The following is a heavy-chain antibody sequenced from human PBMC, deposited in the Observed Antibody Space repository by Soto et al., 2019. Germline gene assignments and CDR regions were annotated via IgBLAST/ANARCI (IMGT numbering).Heavy chain of an antibody. D-gene: IGHD2-15*01. CDR3: GRQGRVVAEGRGFEP. CDR2: VHYSGNT. CDR1: GYYSSSGYH. J-gene: IGHJ5*02. Sequence: SETLSLTCPVSGYYSSSGYHWAWIRQPPGKGLEWLGSVHYSGNTYYNPSLKSRLTISVDKSNNQFSLNLSSVTAADTAVYYCGRQGRVVAEGRGFEPWGQGPLVTVSS. V-gene: IGHV4-38-2*01.